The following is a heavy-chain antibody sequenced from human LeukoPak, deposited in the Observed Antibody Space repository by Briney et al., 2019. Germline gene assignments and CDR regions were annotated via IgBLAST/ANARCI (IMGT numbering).Heavy chain of an antibody. CDR3: ARGYCTNGVCYSIDY. D-gene: IGHD2-8*01. V-gene: IGHV1-2*02. CDR2: INPNSGGT. CDR1: GYTFTGYY. Sequence: ASVKVSCKASGYTFTGYYMHWVRQAPGQGLEWMGWINPNSGGTNYAQKFQGRVTMTRDTSISTAYMELSRLRSDDTAVYYCARGYCTNGVCYSIDYWGQGTLVTVPS. J-gene: IGHJ4*02.